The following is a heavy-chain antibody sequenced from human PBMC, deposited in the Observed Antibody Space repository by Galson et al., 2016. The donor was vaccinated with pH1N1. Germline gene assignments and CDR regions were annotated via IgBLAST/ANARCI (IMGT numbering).Heavy chain of an antibody. J-gene: IGHJ2*01. CDR2: MNPNNGNA. Sequence: SVKVSCKASGYTLTSYDINWVRQATGQGLEWMGWMNPNNGNADYAPKFQGRVTLTRNHSINTAYMELSSLTSEDTAVYYCARGPVYWYFDLWGRGTPVIVSS. CDR3: ARGPVYWYFDL. CDR1: GYTLTSYD. V-gene: IGHV1-8*01.